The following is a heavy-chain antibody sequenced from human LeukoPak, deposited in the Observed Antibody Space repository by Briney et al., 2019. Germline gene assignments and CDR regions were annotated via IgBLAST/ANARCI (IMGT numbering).Heavy chain of an antibody. D-gene: IGHD6-6*01. V-gene: IGHV3-23*01. CDR3: AKDIPEGGYISSSDH. Sequence: HPGGSLRLSCAASGFTFSSYSMNWVRQAPGKGLEWVSAISGGGDRSYYADSVKGRFTIFRDNSKDTLYLQMNSLTGEDTAVYYCAKDIPEGGYISSSDHWGQGTLVTVSS. J-gene: IGHJ4*02. CDR1: GFTFSSYS. CDR2: ISGGGDRS.